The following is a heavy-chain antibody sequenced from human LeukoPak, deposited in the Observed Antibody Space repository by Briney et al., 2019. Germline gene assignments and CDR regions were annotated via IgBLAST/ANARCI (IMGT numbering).Heavy chain of an antibody. J-gene: IGHJ3*01. D-gene: IGHD3-22*01. Sequence: SGTLSLTCAVSDYSIKGGYYWGWIRQSPGKGLEWLATIFQSGSIYCNPSLKSRHTLSVDTSKNNVSLNVNSVTAADTAVYYCARMGVSYYYDSTTYYTVAFDVWGQGTMVTVSS. CDR3: ARMGVSYYYDSTTYYTVAFDV. V-gene: IGHV4-38-2*01. CDR1: DYSIKGGYY. CDR2: IFQSGSI.